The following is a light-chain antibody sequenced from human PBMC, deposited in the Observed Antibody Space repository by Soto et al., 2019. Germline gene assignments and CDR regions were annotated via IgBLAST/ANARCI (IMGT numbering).Light chain of an antibody. CDR1: QSVGSY. CDR3: EQRSDWPST. V-gene: IGKV3-11*01. Sequence: EIVLTQSPATLSLSPGDRATLSCRASQSVGSYLGWYQQRPGQAPRLLIYDASNSATGIPARFSGSGSGTDFTLTNRSLEPEDVAVYYCEQRSDWPSTFGGGTKVEIK. J-gene: IGKJ4*01. CDR2: DAS.